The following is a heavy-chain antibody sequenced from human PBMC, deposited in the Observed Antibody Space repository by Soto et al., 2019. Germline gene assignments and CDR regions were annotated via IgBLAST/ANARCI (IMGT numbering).Heavy chain of an antibody. D-gene: IGHD3-22*01. Sequence: EVQLVESGGGVVQPGGSLRLSCAASGFSFSDYEMNWVRQAPGKGLEWVSYSSRSGSTIEYADSVKGRFTISRDYAKTSLYLRMNSLRVEDTAVYYCAIGYYSKKFDYWGQGTLVTVSS. CDR1: GFSFSDYE. V-gene: IGHV3-48*03. CDR3: AIGYYSKKFDY. J-gene: IGHJ4*02. CDR2: SSRSGSTI.